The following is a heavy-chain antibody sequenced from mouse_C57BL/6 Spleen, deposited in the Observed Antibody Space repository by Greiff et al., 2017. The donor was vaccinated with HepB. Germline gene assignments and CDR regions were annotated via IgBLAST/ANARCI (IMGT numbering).Heavy chain of an antibody. D-gene: IGHD4-1*01. CDR1: GFTFSSYT. Sequence: DVMLVESGGGLVKPGGSLKLSCAASGFTFSSYTMSWVRQTPEKRLEWVATISGGGGNTYYPDSVKGRFTISRDNAKNTLYLQMSSLRSEDTALYYCARYLGRYAMDYWGQGTSVTVSS. CDR2: ISGGGGNT. V-gene: IGHV5-9*01. CDR3: ARYLGRYAMDY. J-gene: IGHJ4*01.